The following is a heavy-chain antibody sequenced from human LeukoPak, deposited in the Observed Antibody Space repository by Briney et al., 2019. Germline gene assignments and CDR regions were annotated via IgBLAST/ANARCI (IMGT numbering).Heavy chain of an antibody. J-gene: IGHJ3*02. CDR3: ARDYSSDAFDI. D-gene: IGHD2-15*01. Sequence: SETLSLTCAVSGGSIRSYYWSWIRQPPGKGLEWIGYIYYSGSTNYNPSLKSRVTISVDTSKNQFSLKLSSVTAADTAVCYCARDYSSDAFDIWGQGTMVTVSS. V-gene: IGHV4-59*01. CDR2: IYYSGST. CDR1: GGSIRSYY.